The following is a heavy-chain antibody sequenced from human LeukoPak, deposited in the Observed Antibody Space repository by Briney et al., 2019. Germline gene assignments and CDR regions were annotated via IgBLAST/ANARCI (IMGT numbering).Heavy chain of an antibody. J-gene: IGHJ4*02. D-gene: IGHD2-15*01. CDR2: IYHSGST. CDR1: GGSISSSNW. Sequence: SGTLSLTCAVSGGSISSSNWWSWVRQPPGKGLEWIGEIYHSGSTNYNPSLKSRVTISVDKSKNQFSLKLSSVTAADTAVYYCARLEGYCSGGSCPFDYWGQGTLVTVSP. V-gene: IGHV4-4*02. CDR3: ARLEGYCSGGSCPFDY.